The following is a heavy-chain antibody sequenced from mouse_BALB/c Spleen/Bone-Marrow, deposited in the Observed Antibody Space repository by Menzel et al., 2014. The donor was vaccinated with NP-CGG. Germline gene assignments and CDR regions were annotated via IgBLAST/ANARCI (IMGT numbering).Heavy chain of an antibody. J-gene: IGHJ2*01. CDR2: IDPESGDT. D-gene: IGHD1-1*01. Sequence: EVKLVESGAELVRSGASVRLSCTTSDFNIKDYYIHWVKQRPVQGLEWIGWIDPESGDTEYAPKFQGKATMSADTSSNTAYLQLSSLTSEDTAVYYCARYYYGSSLFDYWGQGTTLTVSS. V-gene: IGHV14-4*02. CDR1: DFNIKDYY. CDR3: ARYYYGSSLFDY.